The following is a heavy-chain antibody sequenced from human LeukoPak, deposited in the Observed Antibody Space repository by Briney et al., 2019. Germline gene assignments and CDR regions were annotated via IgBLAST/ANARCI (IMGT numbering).Heavy chain of an antibody. Sequence: PGGSLRLSCAASGFTFSSYSMNWVRQPPGKGLEWIVSIDYSGSTYYNPSLKSRVTISVDTSKNQFSLKLSSVTAADTAVYYCARWERFGELFDYWGQGTLVTVSS. CDR3: ARWERFGELFDY. J-gene: IGHJ4*02. D-gene: IGHD3-10*01. V-gene: IGHV4-39*01. CDR2: IDYSGST. CDR1: GFTFSSYSMN.